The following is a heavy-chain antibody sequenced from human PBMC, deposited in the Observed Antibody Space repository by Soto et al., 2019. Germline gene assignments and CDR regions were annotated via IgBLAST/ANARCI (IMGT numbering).Heavy chain of an antibody. CDR1: GYTFTSYA. V-gene: IGHV1-3*05. Sequence: QVQLVQSGAEEKKPGASVKVSCQASGYTFTSYAMHCVRQAPGQRLEWMGWINAGNGNTKYSKKFQGRVTITRDAAASTAYMELSSLRSEDKAVSYCARSIVVVTALDYWGQGTLVTVS. CDR3: ARSIVVVTALDY. J-gene: IGHJ4*02. D-gene: IGHD2-21*02. CDR2: INAGNGNT.